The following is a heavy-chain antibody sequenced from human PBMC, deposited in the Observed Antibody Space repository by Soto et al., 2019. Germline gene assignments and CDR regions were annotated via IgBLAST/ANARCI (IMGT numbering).Heavy chain of an antibody. V-gene: IGHV4-4*02. CDR1: GGSISSSKW. D-gene: IGHD3-10*01. CDR3: ATRFDGFGSYEY. CDR2: IYHSGTT. J-gene: IGHJ4*02. Sequence: QVQLQESGPGLVRPSGTLSLTCAVSGGSISSSKWWTWVRQPPGKGLEWIGEIYHSGTTNYIPSLKSRATISVDRSTDHFSRELTSVTAADKAVYYCATRFDGFGSYEYWGQGTLVTVSS.